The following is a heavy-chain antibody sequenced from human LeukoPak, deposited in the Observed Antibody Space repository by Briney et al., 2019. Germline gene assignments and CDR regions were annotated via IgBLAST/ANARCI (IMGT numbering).Heavy chain of an antibody. CDR2: ISYDGSNK. D-gene: IGHD1-1*01. Sequence: GRSLRLSCAASGFTFSSYSMHWVRQAPGKGLEWVAVISYDGSNKYYADSVKGRFTISRDNSKNTLYLQMNSLRAEDTAVYYCAKAGPHRLGTYGMDVWGQGTTVTVSS. V-gene: IGHV3-30*04. CDR3: AKAGPHRLGTYGMDV. CDR1: GFTFSSYS. J-gene: IGHJ6*02.